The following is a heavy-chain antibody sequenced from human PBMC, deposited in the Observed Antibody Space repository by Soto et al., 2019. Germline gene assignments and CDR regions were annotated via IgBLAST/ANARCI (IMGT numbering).Heavy chain of an antibody. CDR1: GFSFSSYG. Sequence: QVQLVESGGGVVKPGTSLRLSCAASGFSFSSYGLHWVRQAPGKGLEWVAVISYDGSNKYYADSVKGRFIISRDDSKITLCLQMNGLRTEDTAVYYCARDVSGYGMDVWGLGPTVTFSS. CDR2: ISYDGSNK. CDR3: ARDVSGYGMDV. V-gene: IGHV3-30-3*01. J-gene: IGHJ6*02.